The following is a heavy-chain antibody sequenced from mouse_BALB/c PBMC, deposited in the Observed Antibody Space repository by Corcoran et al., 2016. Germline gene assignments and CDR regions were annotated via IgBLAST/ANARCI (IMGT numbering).Heavy chain of an antibody. CDR1: GFNIKDYY. J-gene: IGHJ2*01. CDR2: IDPENGNT. CDR3: ARYGSSSDY. D-gene: IGHD1-1*01. Sequence: EVQLQQSGAELVRPGALVKLSCKASGFNIKDYYMHWVKQRPEQGLEWIGWIDPENGNTIYDPKFQGKASITADTSSNTAYLQLSSLTSEDTAVYYCARYGSSSDYWRQGTTLTVSS. V-gene: IGHV14-1*02.